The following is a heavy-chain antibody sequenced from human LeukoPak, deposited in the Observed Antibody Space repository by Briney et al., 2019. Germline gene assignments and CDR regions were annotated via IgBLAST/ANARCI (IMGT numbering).Heavy chain of an antibody. Sequence: PGGSLRLSCAASGFTFTNHGMQWVRQAPGKGLEYVSAISGNGGSTYYANSVKGRFTISRDNFKNTVYLQMDSLRAEDMAVYYCARAGVIRYVAWLINYYMDVWGKGTTVTVSS. CDR3: ARAGVIRYVAWLINYYMDV. CDR2: ISGNGGST. CDR1: GFTFTNHG. D-gene: IGHD3-9*01. V-gene: IGHV3-64*01. J-gene: IGHJ6*03.